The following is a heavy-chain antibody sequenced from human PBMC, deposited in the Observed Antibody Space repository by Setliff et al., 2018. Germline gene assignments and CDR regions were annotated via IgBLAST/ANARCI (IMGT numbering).Heavy chain of an antibody. J-gene: IGHJ4*02. CDR2: IKQDGSDK. V-gene: IGHV3-7*01. Sequence: TGGSLRLSCAASGFIFSTYWMSWVRQAPGKGLEWVANIKQDGSDKYYVDSVKGRFTISRDNAKNSLYLQMNSLRAEDTAVYYCARLRKDYGDYYYFDYWGQGTLVTVSS. CDR3: ARLRKDYGDYYYFDY. D-gene: IGHD4-17*01. CDR1: GFIFSTYW.